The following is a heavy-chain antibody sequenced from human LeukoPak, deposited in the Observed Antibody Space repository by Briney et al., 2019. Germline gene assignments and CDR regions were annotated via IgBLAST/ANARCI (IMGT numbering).Heavy chain of an antibody. Sequence: ASVKVSCKVSGYSLTELSMHWVRQAPGKGLEWMGGFDPEDGETTYAQKFQGRVTMTEDTSTDIAYMELSSLRSEDTAVYYCATDKETQLALDYWGQGTLVTVSS. J-gene: IGHJ4*02. V-gene: IGHV1-24*01. CDR2: FDPEDGET. CDR1: GYSLTELS. D-gene: IGHD3-3*02. CDR3: ATDKETQLALDY.